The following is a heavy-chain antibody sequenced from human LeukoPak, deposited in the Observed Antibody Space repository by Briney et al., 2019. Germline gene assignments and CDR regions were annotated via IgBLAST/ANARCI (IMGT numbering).Heavy chain of an antibody. Sequence: GGSLRLSCAASGFTFSTYWMHWVRQAPGKGLVWVSRINSDGSSTNYADSVKGRFTISRDNAKNTLSLQMNSLRAEDTAVYYCARGGSGSYRFDYWGQGTLVTVSS. V-gene: IGHV3-74*01. D-gene: IGHD1-26*01. J-gene: IGHJ4*02. CDR2: INSDGSST. CDR3: ARGGSGSYRFDY. CDR1: GFTFSTYW.